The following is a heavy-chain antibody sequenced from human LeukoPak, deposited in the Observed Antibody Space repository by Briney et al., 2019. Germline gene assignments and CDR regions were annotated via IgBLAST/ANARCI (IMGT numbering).Heavy chain of an antibody. D-gene: IGHD2-15*01. Sequence: SETLSLSYAVSGFSLSSGYYWGWIRQPPEKGLEWIGNIYHSGSTYYNPSLKSRLTRSVDTSKNHFSLKLNSVTAADTAVYYCARSGLGSGYYYLDVWGKGTTVTVSS. CDR1: GFSLSSGYY. J-gene: IGHJ6*03. V-gene: IGHV4-38-2*01. CDR3: ARSGLGSGYYYLDV. CDR2: IYHSGST.